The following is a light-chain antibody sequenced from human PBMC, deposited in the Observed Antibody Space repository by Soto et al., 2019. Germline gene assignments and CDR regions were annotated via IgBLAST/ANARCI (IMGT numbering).Light chain of an antibody. CDR1: QSIRYY. V-gene: IGKV1-5*01. CDR2: GAS. J-gene: IGKJ1*01. Sequence: DIQLTQSPPTLSASVGDRVTITCRASQSIRYYLAWYQQMPGKAPKLLIYGASSLQSGVPSRFSGSVSGTEFTLTISSLQPDDFATYFCQHQYSYSQTFGQRTKVEIK. CDR3: QHQYSYSQT.